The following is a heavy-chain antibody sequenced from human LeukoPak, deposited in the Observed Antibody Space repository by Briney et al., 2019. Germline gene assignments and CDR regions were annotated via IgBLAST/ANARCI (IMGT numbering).Heavy chain of an antibody. CDR3: ARGGLIYDSSGYFEDY. V-gene: IGHV1-2*02. J-gene: IGHJ4*02. D-gene: IGHD3-22*01. Sequence: GASVKVSCKASGYTFTGYYMHWVRQAPGQGLEWMGWINPNSGGTNYAQKFQGRVTMTRDTSISTAYMELSRLRSDDTAVYYCARGGLIYDSSGYFEDYWGQGTLVTVSS. CDR1: GYTFTGYY. CDR2: INPNSGGT.